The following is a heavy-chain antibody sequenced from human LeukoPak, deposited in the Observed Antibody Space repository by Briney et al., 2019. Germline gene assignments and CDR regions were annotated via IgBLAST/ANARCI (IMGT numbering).Heavy chain of an antibody. V-gene: IGHV1-46*01. D-gene: IGHD2-15*01. Sequence: GASVKVSCKASGYTFTSYYMHWVRQAPGQGLEWMGIISPSGGSTSYAQKFQGRVTMTRDTSTSTVYMELSSLRSEDTAVYYCARVTGYCSGGSCDPHLGVWGQGTLVTVSS. J-gene: IGHJ4*02. CDR3: ARVTGYCSGGSCDPHLGV. CDR2: ISPSGGST. CDR1: GYTFTSYY.